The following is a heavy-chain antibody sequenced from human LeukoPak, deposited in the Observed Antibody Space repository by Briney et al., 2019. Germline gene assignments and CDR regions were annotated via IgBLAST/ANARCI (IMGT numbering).Heavy chain of an antibody. D-gene: IGHD3-10*01. CDR1: GFTFSSYG. V-gene: IGHV3-33*01. CDR2: IWYDGSNK. CDR3: SVGDYGSGGSLNYYGMDV. J-gene: IGHJ6*02. Sequence: GRSLRLSCAASGFTFSSYGMHWVRQAPGKGLEWVAVIWYDGSNKYYADSVKGRFTISRDNSKNTLYLQMNSLRAEDTAVYYCSVGDYGSGGSLNYYGMDVWGQGTTVTVSS.